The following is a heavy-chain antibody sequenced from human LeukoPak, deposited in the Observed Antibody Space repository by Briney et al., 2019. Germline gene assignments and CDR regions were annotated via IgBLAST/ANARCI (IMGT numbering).Heavy chain of an antibody. V-gene: IGHV4-4*02. D-gene: IGHD3-22*01. Sequence: PSETLSLTCAVSGXSISTSDWWSWVRQPPGKGLEWIGEIYHRGSTNYNPSLESRVTISLDKSKNQFSLKVNSVTAADTAVYYCAKRDYYDSTGYYYYWGQGALVTVSS. CDR1: GXSISTSDW. J-gene: IGHJ4*02. CDR2: IYHRGST. CDR3: AKRDYYDSTGYYYY.